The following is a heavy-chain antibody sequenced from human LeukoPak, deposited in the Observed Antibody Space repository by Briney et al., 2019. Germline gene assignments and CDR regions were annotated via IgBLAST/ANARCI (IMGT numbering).Heavy chain of an antibody. CDR2: ITNVGSHV. CDR3: ARAVQAAHFDS. D-gene: IGHD6-13*01. J-gene: IGHJ4*02. CDR1: GFTFSSYT. V-gene: IGHV3-21*04. Sequence: NTGGSLRLSCAASGFTFSSYTMTWVRQAPGKGLEWVSSITNVGSHVYYADSLKGRFTVSRDNANNSLYLQMDSLRAEGSAVYYCARAVQAAHFDSWGQGTLVTVSS.